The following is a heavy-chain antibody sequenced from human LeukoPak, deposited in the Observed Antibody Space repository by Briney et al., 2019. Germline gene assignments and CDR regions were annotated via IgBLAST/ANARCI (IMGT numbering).Heavy chain of an antibody. Sequence: SETLSLTCTVSGGSISSYYWSWIRQPPGKGLEWIGYIYYSGSTNYNPSLKSRVTISVDTSKNQFSLKLSSVTAADTAVYYCARDRRTYYDISTGPPGDYGMDVWGQGTTVTVSS. V-gene: IGHV4-59*01. CDR1: GGSISSYY. D-gene: IGHD3-9*01. J-gene: IGHJ6*02. CDR2: IYYSGST. CDR3: ARDRRTYYDISTGPPGDYGMDV.